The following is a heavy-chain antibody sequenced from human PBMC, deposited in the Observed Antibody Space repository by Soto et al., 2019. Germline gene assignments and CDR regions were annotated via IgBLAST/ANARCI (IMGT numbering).Heavy chain of an antibody. D-gene: IGHD3-10*01. Sequence: ASVKVSCKASGYTFSNDGINWVRQAPGQGLEWIGWISAYNGNTEYAQNFQGRVTMTTDTSKSTAYMELRSLRSDDTAVYSCARGGPTSADSYYGMDVWGLGTTVTVSS. V-gene: IGHV1-18*01. CDR1: GYTFSNDG. J-gene: IGHJ6*02. CDR2: ISAYNGNT. CDR3: ARGGPTSADSYYGMDV.